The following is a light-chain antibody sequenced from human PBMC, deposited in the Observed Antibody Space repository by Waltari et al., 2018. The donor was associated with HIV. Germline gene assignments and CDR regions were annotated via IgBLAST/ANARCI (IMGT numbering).Light chain of an antibody. V-gene: IGLV1-44*01. Sequence: QSVLTQPPSASGTPGQRVTIPCSGSSPTPDRNTVTWYQQFPGTTPKVGIYSSNQRPSGVPDRFSGARSGTSASLAISGLQSEDEAHYYCAAWDDSLDGYVFGPGTEVTVL. CDR1: SPTPDRNT. J-gene: IGLJ1*01. CDR2: SSN. CDR3: AAWDDSLDGYV.